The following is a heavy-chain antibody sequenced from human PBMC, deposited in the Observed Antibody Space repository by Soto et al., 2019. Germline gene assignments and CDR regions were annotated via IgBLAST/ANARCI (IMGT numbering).Heavy chain of an antibody. CDR3: ARDVQFSAYD. J-gene: IGHJ4*02. V-gene: IGHV3-74*01. CDR2: ILSDGRTT. D-gene: IGHD5-12*01. CDR1: GFTFSRSW. Sequence: ASGFTFSRSWMHWVRQAPGKGLVWVSHILSDGRTTNYADSVKGRFTISRDNAKNTVYLQLNSLRPEDTAVYYCARDVQFSAYDWGQGTLVTVSS.